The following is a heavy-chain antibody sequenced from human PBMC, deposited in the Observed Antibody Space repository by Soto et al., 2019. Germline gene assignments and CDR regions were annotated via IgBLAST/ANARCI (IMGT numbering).Heavy chain of an antibody. J-gene: IGHJ2*01. CDR3: XXXXXXXESXXTSGVAWXXDL. CDR1: GFTFTSYA. V-gene: IGHV3-23*01. CDR2: ISDSGGDT. D-gene: IGHD2-21*02. Sequence: EVQLXXSGGGLVQPXGSLXLSCAASGFTFTSYAMSWVRQAPGKGLEWVSAISDSGGDTYYADSVKGRFSXXXXXSKXXXXXXXXXXXXXXXXXXXXXXXXXXXESXXTSGVAWXXDLWGRSTLVTVXX.